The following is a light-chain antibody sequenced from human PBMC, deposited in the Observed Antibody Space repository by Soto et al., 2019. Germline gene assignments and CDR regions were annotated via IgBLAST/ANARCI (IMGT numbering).Light chain of an antibody. CDR1: TNDVGAFDY. CDR2: EIF. CDR3: SSYTTNNAHV. J-gene: IGLJ2*01. Sequence: QSALTQPASVSASPGQSISISCTGTTNDVGAFDYVSWYQQHPGKPPKLIIYEIFNRPSGVSHRFSGSKSGNSASLTISGLQAEDEADYYCSSYTTNNAHVFGGGIKLTVL. V-gene: IGLV2-14*01.